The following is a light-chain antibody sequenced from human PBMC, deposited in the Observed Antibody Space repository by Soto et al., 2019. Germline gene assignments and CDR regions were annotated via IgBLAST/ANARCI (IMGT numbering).Light chain of an antibody. J-gene: IGLJ2*01. Sequence: QSVLTQPPSVSGTPGQTVSISCSGRSSNIGSNYVYWYQQLPGTAPRLLMYRADQRPSGVPDRFSGSKSGTSASLAIGGLRSDDEADYYCAAWDDTLSGLVFGGGTKLTVL. CDR3: AAWDDTLSGLV. V-gene: IGLV1-47*01. CDR2: RAD. CDR1: SSNIGSNY.